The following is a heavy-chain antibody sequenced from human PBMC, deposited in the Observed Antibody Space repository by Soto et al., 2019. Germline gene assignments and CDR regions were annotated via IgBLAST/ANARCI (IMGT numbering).Heavy chain of an antibody. CDR2: INPSGGST. Sequence: EASVKVSCKASGYTFTSYYMHWVQQAPGQGLEWMGIINPSGGSTSYAQKFQGRVTMTRDTSTSTVYMELSSLRSEDTAVYYCARDSLWFGELLKDKSVYYYYGMDVWGQGTTVTVSS. J-gene: IGHJ6*02. CDR3: ARDSLWFGELLKDKSVYYYYGMDV. D-gene: IGHD3-10*01. V-gene: IGHV1-46*01. CDR1: GYTFTSYY.